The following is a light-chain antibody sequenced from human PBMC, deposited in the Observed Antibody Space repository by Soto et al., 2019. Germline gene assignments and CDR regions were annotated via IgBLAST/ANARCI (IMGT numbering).Light chain of an antibody. J-gene: IGKJ4*01. V-gene: IGKV1-5*03. CDR3: QQYNSYSHLT. CDR2: KAS. Sequence: DIQMTQSPSTLSGSVGDRVTITCRASQTISSWLAWYQQKPGKAPKLLIYKASSLESGVPSRFSGSGSGTEFTLTISSLQADDFATYYCQQYNSYSHLTFGGGTKVDIK. CDR1: QTISSW.